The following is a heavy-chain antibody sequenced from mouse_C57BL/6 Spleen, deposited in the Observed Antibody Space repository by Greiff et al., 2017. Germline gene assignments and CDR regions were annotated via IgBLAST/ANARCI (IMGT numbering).Heavy chain of an antibody. CDR1: GFTFSSYA. J-gene: IGHJ1*03. CDR2: ISSGGDYI. Sequence: EVKLMESGEGLVKPGGSLKLSCAASGFTFSSYAMSWVRQTPEKRLEWVAYISSGGDYIYYADTVKGRFTISRDNARNTLYLQMSSLKSEDTAMYYCTRDYYGSSYFDVWGTGTTVTVSS. D-gene: IGHD1-1*01. CDR3: TRDYYGSSYFDV. V-gene: IGHV5-9-1*02.